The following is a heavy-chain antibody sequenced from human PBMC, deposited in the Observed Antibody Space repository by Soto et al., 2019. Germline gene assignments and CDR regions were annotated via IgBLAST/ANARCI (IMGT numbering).Heavy chain of an antibody. CDR1: GGSFSGYY. CDR2: INHSGST. Sequence: KPSETLSLTCAVYGGSFSGYYWSWIRQPPGKGLEWIGEINHSGSTNYNPSLKSRVTISVDTPKNQFSLKLSSVTAADTAVYYCARGRQWLADDFDYWGQGTLVTVSS. CDR3: ARGRQWLADDFDY. J-gene: IGHJ4*02. V-gene: IGHV4-34*01. D-gene: IGHD6-19*01.